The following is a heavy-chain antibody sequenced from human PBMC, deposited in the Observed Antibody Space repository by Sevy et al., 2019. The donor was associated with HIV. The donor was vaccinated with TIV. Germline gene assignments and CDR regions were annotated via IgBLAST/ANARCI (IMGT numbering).Heavy chain of an antibody. Sequence: SETLSLTCTVFGGSISAYYWSWIRQSPGKGLEYIGYIYYTGSTYYNPSLKSRVTISIDTSKNQFYLRLTSVTAADTAMDYCARAPPVRSGDDSLNWFDPWGQGTLVTVSS. CDR1: GGSISAYY. CDR3: ARAPPVRSGDDSLNWFDP. V-gene: IGHV4-59*01. CDR2: IYYTGST. D-gene: IGHD5-12*01. J-gene: IGHJ5*02.